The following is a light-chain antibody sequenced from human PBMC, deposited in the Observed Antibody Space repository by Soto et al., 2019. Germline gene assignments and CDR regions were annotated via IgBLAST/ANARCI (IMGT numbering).Light chain of an antibody. J-gene: IGLJ1*01. CDR1: SSDVGGYNY. CDR2: DVS. V-gene: IGLV2-14*03. CDR3: SSYTTSNTRQIV. Sequence: LTQPASGSGFAGGSSTISCTGTSSDVGGYNYVSWYQHHPGKAPKLMIFDVSNRPSGVSNRFSGSKSGNTASLTISGLQPEDEADYYCSSYTTSNTRQIVFGTGTKVTVL.